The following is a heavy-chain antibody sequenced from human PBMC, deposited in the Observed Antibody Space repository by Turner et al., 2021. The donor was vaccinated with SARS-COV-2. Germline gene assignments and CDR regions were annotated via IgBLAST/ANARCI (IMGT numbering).Heavy chain of an antibody. D-gene: IGHD6-13*01. CDR2: IYYSGST. CDR1: GGSISSSSSY. Sequence: QLQLQESGPGLVKPSATLSPTCTVSGGSISSSSSYWGWIRQPPGKGLEWIGSIYYSGSTYYNPSLKSRVTISVDTSKNQFSLKLSSVTAADTAVYYCARHWEVAAAAYLARFDPWGQGTLVTVSS. V-gene: IGHV4-39*01. CDR3: ARHWEVAAAAYLARFDP. J-gene: IGHJ5*02.